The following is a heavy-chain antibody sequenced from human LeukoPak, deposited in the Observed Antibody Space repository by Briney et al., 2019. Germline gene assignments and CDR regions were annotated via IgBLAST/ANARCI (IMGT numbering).Heavy chain of an antibody. V-gene: IGHV3-30*02. Sequence: GGSLRLSCAASGFTFSSYGMHWVRQAPGKGLEWVAFIHYDGSDKYFADSVKGRFTISRDNAKNTLYLQMNSLRAEDTAVYYCAREGSGWYYFDYWGQGTLVTVSS. CDR2: IHYDGSDK. J-gene: IGHJ4*02. D-gene: IGHD6-19*01. CDR3: AREGSGWYYFDY. CDR1: GFTFSSYG.